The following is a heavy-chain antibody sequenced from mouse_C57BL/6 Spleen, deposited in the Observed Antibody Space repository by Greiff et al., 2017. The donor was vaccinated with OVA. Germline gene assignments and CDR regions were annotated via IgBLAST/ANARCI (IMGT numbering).Heavy chain of an antibody. J-gene: IGHJ4*01. V-gene: IGHV10-1*01. CDR2: IRSKSNNYAT. CDR3: VRGYRAMDY. CDR1: GFSFNTYA. Sequence: EVKLVESGGGLVQPKGSLKLSCAASGFSFNTYAMNWVRQAPGKGLEWVARIRSKSNNYATYYADSVKDRFTISRDDSESMLYLQMNNLKTEDTAMYYCVRGYRAMDYWGQGTSVTVSS.